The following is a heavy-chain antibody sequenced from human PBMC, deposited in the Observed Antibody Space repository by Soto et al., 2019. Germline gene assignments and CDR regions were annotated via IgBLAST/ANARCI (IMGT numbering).Heavy chain of an antibody. Sequence: SETLSLNCTMSGGSISSYYWSWIRQTPGKGLEWIGYIYYSGSTNYNPSLKSRVTISVDTSKNQISLKLSSVTAADTAVYYCASKSYGGFFDYWGQGTLVTVSS. D-gene: IGHD1-26*01. CDR3: ASKSYGGFFDY. CDR1: GGSISSYY. J-gene: IGHJ4*02. CDR2: IYYSGST. V-gene: IGHV4-59*01.